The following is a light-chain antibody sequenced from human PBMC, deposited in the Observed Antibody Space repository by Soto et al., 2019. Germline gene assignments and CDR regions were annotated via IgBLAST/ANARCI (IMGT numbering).Light chain of an antibody. Sequence: DIQMTQSPSTLAASVGDTVTMTCRSSSKWLAWYQKKPGKAPKLLIYDVSNLERGVPPGFSGSTSGAESTLTITGLQPDDRGTYYCQHNTDFSFGKGTKVEVK. CDR1: SSSKW. V-gene: IGKV1-5*01. J-gene: IGKJ2*01. CDR3: QHNTDFS. CDR2: DVS.